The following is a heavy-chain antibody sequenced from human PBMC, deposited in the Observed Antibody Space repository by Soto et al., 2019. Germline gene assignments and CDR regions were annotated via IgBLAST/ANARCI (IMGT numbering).Heavy chain of an antibody. Sequence: GGSLRLSCAASGFTFSSYGMHWVRQAPGKGLEWVAVISYDGSNKYYADSVKGRFTISRDNSKNTLYLQMNSLRAEDTAVYYCARLGYCSSTSCYTGSSGFDIWGQGTMVTVSS. CDR3: ARLGYCSSTSCYTGSSGFDI. V-gene: IGHV3-30*03. J-gene: IGHJ3*02. CDR2: ISYDGSNK. D-gene: IGHD2-2*02. CDR1: GFTFSSYG.